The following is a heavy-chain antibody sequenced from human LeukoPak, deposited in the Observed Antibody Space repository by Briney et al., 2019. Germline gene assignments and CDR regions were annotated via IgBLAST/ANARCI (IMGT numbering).Heavy chain of an antibody. D-gene: IGHD4-17*01. CDR2: TRNKANSYTT. V-gene: IGHV3-72*01. Sequence: PGGSLRLSCAASGFTFSDHYMDWVRQAPGKGLEWVGRTRNKANSYTTEYAASVKGRFTISRDDSKNSLYLRMNSLKTEDTAVYYCARVGDYALDYWGQGTLVTVSS. CDR3: ARVGDYALDY. J-gene: IGHJ4*02. CDR1: GFTFSDHY.